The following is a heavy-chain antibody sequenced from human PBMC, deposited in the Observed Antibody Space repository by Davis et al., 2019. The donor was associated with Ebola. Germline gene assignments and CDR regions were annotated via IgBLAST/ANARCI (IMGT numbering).Heavy chain of an antibody. V-gene: IGHV3-23*01. J-gene: IGHJ4*02. D-gene: IGHD2-2*01. CDR2: ISGSGGST. Sequence: PGGSLRLSCAASGFTFSSYAMSWVRQAPGKGLEWVSAISGSGGSTYYADSVKGRFTISRDNSKNTLYLQMNSLRAEDTAVYYCASSDYPLPAATHGYFDYWGQGTLVTVSS. CDR3: ASSDYPLPAATHGYFDY. CDR1: GFTFSSYA.